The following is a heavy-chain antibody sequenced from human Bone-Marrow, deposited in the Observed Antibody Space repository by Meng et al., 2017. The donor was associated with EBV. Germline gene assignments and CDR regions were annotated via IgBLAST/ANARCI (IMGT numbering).Heavy chain of an antibody. Sequence: QGRLVQTGVGVKNPGPSVKASCKVPGYNFTGYYMHWVRQASGQGLEWMGRINPNRGDTNYAQKFQGRVTMTRDTSISTAYMELSRLRSDDTAVYYCARAKAAAAGTLIDYWGQGTLVTVSS. CDR2: INPNRGDT. CDR3: ARAKAAAAGTLIDY. J-gene: IGHJ4*02. D-gene: IGHD6-13*01. V-gene: IGHV1-2*06. CDR1: GYNFTGYY.